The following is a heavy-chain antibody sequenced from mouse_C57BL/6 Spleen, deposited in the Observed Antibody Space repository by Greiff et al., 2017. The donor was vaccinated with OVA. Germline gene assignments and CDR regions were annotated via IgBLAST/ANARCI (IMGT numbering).Heavy chain of an antibody. CDR2: IHPNSGST. Sequence: QVQLQQPGAELVKPGASVKLSCKASGYTFTSYWMHWVKQRPGQGLEWIGMIHPNSGSTNYNEKFKSKATLNVDKSSSTPYMQLISLTSEDSAVYYCAIAGGDYDGVAWFAYWGQGTLVTVAA. D-gene: IGHD2-4*01. CDR3: AIAGGDYDGVAWFAY. J-gene: IGHJ3*01. CDR1: GYTFTSYW. V-gene: IGHV1-64*01.